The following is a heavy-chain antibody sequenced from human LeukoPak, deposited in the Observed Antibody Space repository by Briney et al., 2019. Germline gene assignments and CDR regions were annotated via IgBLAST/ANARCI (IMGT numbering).Heavy chain of an antibody. CDR3: ARGGRDYGGNQRIHYYYYYMDV. J-gene: IGHJ6*03. CDR2: IYYSGST. D-gene: IGHD4-23*01. V-gene: IGHV4-59*01. CDR1: GFTFSNAW. Sequence: GSLRLSCAASGFTFSNAWMSWVRQAPGKGLEWIGYIYYSGSTNYNPSLKSRVTISVDTSKNQFSLKLSSVTAADTAVYYCARGGRDYGGNQRIHYYYYYMDVWGKGTTVTVSS.